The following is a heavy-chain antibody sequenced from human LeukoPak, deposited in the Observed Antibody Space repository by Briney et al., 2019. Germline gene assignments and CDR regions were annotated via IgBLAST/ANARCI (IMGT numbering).Heavy chain of an antibody. V-gene: IGHV3-15*01. D-gene: IGHD5-18*01. Sequence: PGGSLRLSCAASGFTFNYAWMSWVRQAPGKGLEWVGRIKSKTDGETTDYAAPVKGRFTISRDDSKNTLYLQMNSLKTEDTALYYCNTAPSGYAYMNGWHLDYWGQGALVTVSS. J-gene: IGHJ4*02. CDR3: NTAPSGYAYMNGWHLDY. CDR2: IKSKTDGETT. CDR1: GFTFNYAW.